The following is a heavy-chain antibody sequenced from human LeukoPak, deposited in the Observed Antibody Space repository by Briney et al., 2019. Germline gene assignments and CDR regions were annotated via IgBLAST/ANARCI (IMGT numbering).Heavy chain of an antibody. CDR2: IDTGTSTI. J-gene: IGHJ5*02. Sequence: GGSLRLSCAASGFTFSTYSMNWVRQAPGKGLEWVSYIDTGTSTIYYADSVKGRFTISRDNAKNSLSLQMDSLRAEDTAVYYCARERDYGDYVWGFDPWGQGTLVTVSS. CDR3: ARERDYGDYVWGFDP. D-gene: IGHD4-17*01. V-gene: IGHV3-48*04. CDR1: GFTFSTYS.